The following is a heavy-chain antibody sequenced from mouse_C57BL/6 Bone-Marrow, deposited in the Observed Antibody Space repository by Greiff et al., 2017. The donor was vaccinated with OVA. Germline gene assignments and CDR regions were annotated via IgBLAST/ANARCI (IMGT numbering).Heavy chain of an antibody. CDR2: INPYNGGT. D-gene: IGHD2-1*01. V-gene: IGHV1-19*01. CDR3: ARGGDRYYGNYVAMDY. CDR1: GYTFTDYY. Sequence: VQLQQSGPVLVKPGASVKLSCKASGYTFTDYYMNWVKQSHGQSLEWIGVINPYNGGTSYNQKFKGKATLTVDKSSSTAYMELNSLTSEDSAVXYCARGGDRYYGNYVAMDYGGRGTSVTVTA. J-gene: IGHJ4*01.